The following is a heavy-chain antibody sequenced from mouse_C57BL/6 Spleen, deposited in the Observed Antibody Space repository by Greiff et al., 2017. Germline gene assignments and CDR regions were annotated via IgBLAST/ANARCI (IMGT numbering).Heavy chain of an antibody. CDR2: ISDGGSYT. J-gene: IGHJ3*01. CDR1: GFTFSSYA. CDR3: ARSYDYDWFAY. V-gene: IGHV5-4*03. Sequence: DVMLVESGGGLVKPGGSLKLSCAASGFTFSSYAMSWVRQTPEKRLEWVATISDGGSYTYYPDNVKGRFTISRDNAKNNLYLQMSHLKSEDTAMYYCARSYDYDWFAYWGQGTLVTVSA. D-gene: IGHD2-4*01.